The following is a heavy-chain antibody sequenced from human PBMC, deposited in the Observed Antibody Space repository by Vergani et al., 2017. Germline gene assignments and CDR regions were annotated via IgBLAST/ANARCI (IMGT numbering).Heavy chain of an antibody. J-gene: IGHJ4*02. CDR1: GDSIRGTNW. Sequence: QVQLQESGPGLVKPPGTLSLTCTVSGDSIRGTNWWTWVRQSPGKGLEWIGEIYYDGSTNYNPSLKSRVSISVDKSKKQFSLHLISVTAADTAVYLCARSANYYLHSRDHPRDYYFDYWGRGTLVTVSS. V-gene: IGHV4-4*01. D-gene: IGHD3-22*01. CDR3: ARSANYYLHSRDHPRDYYFDY. CDR2: IYYDGST.